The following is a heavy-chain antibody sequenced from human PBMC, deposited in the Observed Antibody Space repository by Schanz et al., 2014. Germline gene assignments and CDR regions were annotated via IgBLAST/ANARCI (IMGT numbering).Heavy chain of an antibody. J-gene: IGHJ6*02. Sequence: QVQLVQSGAEVKKPGASVKVSCQASGYTFNNHGISWVRQAPGQGLEWMGWISVYHGHTNYAEKVHDRVTMTTDTSTSTAYMELRSLISDDTAVDYCVRDAGWAFGDYHGMDVWGQGTSVTVSS. CDR2: ISVYHGHT. CDR3: VRDAGWAFGDYHGMDV. D-gene: IGHD3-10*01. CDR1: GYTFNNHG. V-gene: IGHV1-18*01.